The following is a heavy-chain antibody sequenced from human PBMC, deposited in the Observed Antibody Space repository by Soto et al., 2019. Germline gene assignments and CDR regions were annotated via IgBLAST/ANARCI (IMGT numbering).Heavy chain of an antibody. Sequence: GGSLRLSCAASGFTFSDYYMSWIRQAPGKGLEWVSYISSSGSTIYYADSVKGRFTISRDNAKNSLYLQMNSLRAEDTAVYYCARERKDIVVVVAARFYYYYYMDVWGKGTTVTVSS. CDR3: ARERKDIVVVVAARFYYYYYMDV. J-gene: IGHJ6*03. CDR1: GFTFSDYY. V-gene: IGHV3-11*01. CDR2: ISSSGSTI. D-gene: IGHD2-15*01.